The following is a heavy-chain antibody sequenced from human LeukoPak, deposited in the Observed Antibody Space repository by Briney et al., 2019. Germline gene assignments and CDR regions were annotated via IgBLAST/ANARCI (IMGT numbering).Heavy chain of an antibody. Sequence: SETLSLTCTVSGGSMSTYYWSWIRQPPGKGLEWIGYIYDNGYTHYNPSLKSRVSISLDTSKSQFSLNLSSVTAADTAVYYCARDRYDVGVAFDFWGQGTMVTVSS. CDR1: GGSMSTYY. V-gene: IGHV4-59*12. CDR3: ARDRYDVGVAFDF. CDR2: IYDNGYT. J-gene: IGHJ3*01. D-gene: IGHD3-9*01.